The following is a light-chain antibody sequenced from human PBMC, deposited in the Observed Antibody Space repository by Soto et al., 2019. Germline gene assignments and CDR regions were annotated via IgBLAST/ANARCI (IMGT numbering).Light chain of an antibody. CDR1: QSVSSY. J-gene: IGKJ1*01. V-gene: IGKV3-11*01. CDR3: QQRSKWRT. CDR2: DAS. Sequence: TQSPSSLSASVGDRVTITCRASQSVSSYLAWYQQKPGQAPRLLIYDASKRATGIPARFSGSGFGTDYTLTISSLEPEDFAVYYCQQRSKWRTFGQGTKVDI.